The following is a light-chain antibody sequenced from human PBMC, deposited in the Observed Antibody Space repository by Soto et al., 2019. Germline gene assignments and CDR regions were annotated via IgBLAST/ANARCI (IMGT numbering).Light chain of an antibody. CDR3: QQYSSSPLT. Sequence: EIVLTQSPGTLSLSPGERATLSCRATQSVSSSYLAWYQQKSGQAPRLLIYGVSSRASGIPDRFSGSGSGTDFTLTISRLEPEDFAVYYCQQYSSSPLTFGGGTKVEIK. CDR1: QSVSSSY. J-gene: IGKJ4*01. V-gene: IGKV3-20*01. CDR2: GVS.